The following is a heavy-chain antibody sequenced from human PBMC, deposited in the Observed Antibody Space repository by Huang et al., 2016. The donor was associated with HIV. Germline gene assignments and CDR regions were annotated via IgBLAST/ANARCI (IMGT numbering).Heavy chain of an antibody. V-gene: IGHV3-30*02. CDR3: AKDWSSGYYYFDY. D-gene: IGHD3-22*01. Sequence: QVQLVESEGGVVQPGGSLRLSCAASGFTFSSYGIHWVRQAPGKGLEWVAFIRDDGSNKYYADSVKGRFTISRDNSKNTLYLQMNSLRVEDTAVYYCAKDWSSGYYYFDYWGQGTLVTVSS. J-gene: IGHJ4*02. CDR1: GFTFSSYG. CDR2: IRDDGSNK.